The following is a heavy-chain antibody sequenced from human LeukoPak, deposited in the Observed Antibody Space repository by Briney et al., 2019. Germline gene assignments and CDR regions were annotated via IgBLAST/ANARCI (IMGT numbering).Heavy chain of an antibody. V-gene: IGHV3-74*01. Sequence: PGGSLRLSCAASGFTFTRHWMHWVRQAPGKGVEWVSRIKTDGTNTIYADFVEGRFPISRDNARNTLYLQMSSLRAGDAAVYYCGGSEDGYFDYWGQGTQVTVSS. CDR3: GGSEDGYFDY. J-gene: IGHJ4*02. D-gene: IGHD5-24*01. CDR1: GFTFTRHW. CDR2: IKTDGTNT.